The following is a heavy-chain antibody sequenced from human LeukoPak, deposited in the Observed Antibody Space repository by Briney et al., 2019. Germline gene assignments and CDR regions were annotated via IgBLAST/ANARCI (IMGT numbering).Heavy chain of an antibody. Sequence: SETLSLTCTVSGGSISSYYWSWTRQPPGKGLEWIGYIYYSGSTNYNPSLKSRVTISVDTSKNQFSLKLSSVTAADTAVYYCAREGGAAAGNSDYYYMDVWGKGTTVTVSS. V-gene: IGHV4-59*01. J-gene: IGHJ6*03. D-gene: IGHD6-13*01. CDR1: GGSISSYY. CDR2: IYYSGST. CDR3: AREGGAAAGNSDYYYMDV.